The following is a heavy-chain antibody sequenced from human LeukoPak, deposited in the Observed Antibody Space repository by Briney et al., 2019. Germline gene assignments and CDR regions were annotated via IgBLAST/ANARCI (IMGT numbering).Heavy chain of an antibody. D-gene: IGHD4-17*01. Sequence: GRSLRLSCAASGFTFSSYGMHWVRQAPGKGLEWVAVISYDGSNKYYADSVKGRFTISRDNSKNTLYLQMNNLRAEDTAVYFCAKPTIYGDYVAFDYWGQGTLVTVSS. CDR3: AKPTIYGDYVAFDY. CDR2: ISYDGSNK. J-gene: IGHJ4*02. CDR1: GFTFSSYG. V-gene: IGHV3-30*18.